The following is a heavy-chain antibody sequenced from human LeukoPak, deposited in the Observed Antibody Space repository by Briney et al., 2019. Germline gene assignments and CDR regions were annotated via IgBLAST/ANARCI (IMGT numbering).Heavy chain of an antibody. J-gene: IGHJ4*02. CDR1: GGSINSYY. CDR3: ARDRFGDLNYFDY. V-gene: IGHV4-59*12. CDR2: IYYSGRT. Sequence: PSETLSLTCNVSGGSINSYYWGWIRQPPGKRLELIGYIYYSGRTNYNPSLKSRVTISVDTSTNQISLKLSSVTAADTAVYYCARDRFGDLNYFDYWGQGTLVTVSS. D-gene: IGHD3-3*01.